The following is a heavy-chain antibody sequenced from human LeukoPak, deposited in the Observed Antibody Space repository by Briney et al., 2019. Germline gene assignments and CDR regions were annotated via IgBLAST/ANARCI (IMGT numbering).Heavy chain of an antibody. V-gene: IGHV3-30-3*01. CDR3: ATTRWLQFNFDY. Sequence: PGGSLRLSCAASGFTFSSYAMHWVRQAPGKGLEWVAVISYDGSNKYYADSVKGRFTISRDNSKNTLYLQMNSLRAEDTAVYYCATTRWLQFNFDYWGQGTLVTVSS. CDR2: ISYDGSNK. CDR1: GFTFSSYA. D-gene: IGHD5-24*01. J-gene: IGHJ4*02.